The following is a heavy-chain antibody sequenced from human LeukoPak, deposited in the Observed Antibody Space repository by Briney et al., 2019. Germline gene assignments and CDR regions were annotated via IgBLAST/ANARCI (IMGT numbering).Heavy chain of an antibody. V-gene: IGHV4-61*02. J-gene: IGHJ3*02. CDR3: ARVWAYYDSSGYYLERAFDI. D-gene: IGHD3-22*01. CDR2: IYTSGST. CDR1: GGSISSSSYY. Sequence: PSETLSLTCTVSGGSISSSSYYWGWIRQPPGKGLEWIGRIYTSGSTNYNPSLKSRVTISVDTSKNQFSLKLSSVTAADTAVYYCARVWAYYDSSGYYLERAFDIWGQGTMVTVSS.